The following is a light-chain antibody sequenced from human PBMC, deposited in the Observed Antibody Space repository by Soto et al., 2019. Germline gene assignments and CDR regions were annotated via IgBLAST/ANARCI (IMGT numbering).Light chain of an antibody. CDR1: QSVSSNY. J-gene: IGKJ5*01. V-gene: IGKV3D-20*02. CDR3: QQRSSWPPIT. CDR2: GAS. Sequence: EIVLTQSPGTLSLSLGERATLSCRSSQSVSSNYLAWYQQKPGQAPRLLIYGASTRATGIPDRFSGGGAGTDFTPPISRLEPDDFAVYYCQQRSSWPPITFGQGTRLEIK.